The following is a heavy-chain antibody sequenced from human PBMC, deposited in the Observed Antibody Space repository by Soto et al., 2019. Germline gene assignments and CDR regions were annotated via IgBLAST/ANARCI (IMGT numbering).Heavy chain of an antibody. Sequence: GGSLRLSCAASGLTFSNAWMNWVRQPPGKGLEWVGRIKSKTDGGTTDYAAPVKGRFTISRDDSKNALFLQMSSLKTEDTAIYYCTTDRQWLAPFDCWGQGTLVTVSS. CDR3: TTDRQWLAPFDC. V-gene: IGHV3-15*01. D-gene: IGHD6-19*01. CDR2: IKSKTDGGTT. CDR1: GLTFSNAW. J-gene: IGHJ4*02.